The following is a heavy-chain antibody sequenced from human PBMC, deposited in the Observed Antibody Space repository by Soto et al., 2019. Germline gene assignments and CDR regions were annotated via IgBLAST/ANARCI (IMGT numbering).Heavy chain of an antibody. CDR1: GGTFSSYA. D-gene: IGHD6-19*01. CDR3: ARDGDSSGWILGWFDP. V-gene: IGHV1-69*13. CDR2: IIPIFGTA. J-gene: IGHJ5*02. Sequence: GASVKVSCKASGGTFSSYAISWVRQAPGQGLEWMGGIIPIFGTANYAQKFQGRVTITADESTSTAYMELSSLRSEDTAVYYCARDGDSSGWILGWFDPWGQGTLVTVS.